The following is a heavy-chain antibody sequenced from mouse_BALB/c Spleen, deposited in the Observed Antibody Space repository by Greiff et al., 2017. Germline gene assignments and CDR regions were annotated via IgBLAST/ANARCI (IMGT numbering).Heavy chain of an antibody. Sequence: EVMLVESGAELVKPGASVKLSCTASGFNIKDTYMHWVKQRPEQGLEWIGRIDPANGNTKYDPKFQGKATITADTSSNTAYLQLSSLTSEDTAVYYCAREDGNYDWFAYWGQGTLVTVSA. CDR1: GFNIKDTY. CDR2: IDPANGNT. V-gene: IGHV14-3*02. J-gene: IGHJ3*01. CDR3: AREDGNYDWFAY. D-gene: IGHD2-1*01.